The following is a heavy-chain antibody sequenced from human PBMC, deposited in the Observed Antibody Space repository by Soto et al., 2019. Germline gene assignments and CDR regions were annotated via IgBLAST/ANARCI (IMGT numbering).Heavy chain of an antibody. D-gene: IGHD2-8*01. CDR2: IYYSGST. CDR1: GGSVSSGSYY. CDR3: ESAIIVLQERFDP. V-gene: IGHV4-61*01. J-gene: IGHJ5*02. Sequence: SETLSLTCTVSGGSVSSGSYYWSWIRQPPGKGLEWIGYIYYSGSTNYNPSLKSRVTISVDTSKDQCSLKLSSVTAADTAVYYCESAIIVLQERFDPWGQGTLVTVSS.